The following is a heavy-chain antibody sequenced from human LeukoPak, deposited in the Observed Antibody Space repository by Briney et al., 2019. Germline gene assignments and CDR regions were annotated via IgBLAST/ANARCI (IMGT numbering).Heavy chain of an antibody. D-gene: IGHD3-16*01. CDR3: ARDLGPSGGGDDAFDI. J-gene: IGHJ3*02. Sequence: AGGSLRLSCAASGFTFSSYSMNWVRQAPGKGLEWVSSISSSSSYIYYADSVKGRFTISRDNAKNSLYLQMNSLRAEDTAVYYCARDLGPSGGGDDAFDIWGQGTMVTVSS. CDR2: ISSSSSYI. V-gene: IGHV3-21*01. CDR1: GFTFSSYS.